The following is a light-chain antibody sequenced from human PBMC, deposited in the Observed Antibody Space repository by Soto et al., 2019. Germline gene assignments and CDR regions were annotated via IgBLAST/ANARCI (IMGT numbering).Light chain of an antibody. CDR2: RNN. CDR1: TSSIGRNY. CDR3: AAWDDSLSGLYV. V-gene: IGLV1-47*01. Sequence: QSVLTQPPSASGTPGQRVTISCSGGTSSIGRNYVYWYQQLPGTAPKLVIYRNNQRPSGDPDRFSGSKSGTSASLAIRGLRSEDEADYYCAAWDDSLSGLYVFGTGTKLTVL. J-gene: IGLJ1*01.